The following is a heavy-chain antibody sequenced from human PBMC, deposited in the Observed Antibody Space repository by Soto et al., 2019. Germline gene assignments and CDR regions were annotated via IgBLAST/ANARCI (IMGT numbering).Heavy chain of an antibody. J-gene: IGHJ4*02. Sequence: QVQLVQSGAEVKKPGASVKVSCKASGYTFTSYGISWVRQAPGQGLEWMGWISAYNGNTKYAQKLQGRVTMTTDTSASTANMELRSLRSYDTAVYYCSRDSPPVDYWGQGTLVTVSS. CDR3: SRDSPPVDY. CDR2: ISAYNGNT. CDR1: GYTFTSYG. V-gene: IGHV1-18*01.